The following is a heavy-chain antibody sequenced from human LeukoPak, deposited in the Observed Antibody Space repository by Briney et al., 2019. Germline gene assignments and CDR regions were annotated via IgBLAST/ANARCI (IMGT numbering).Heavy chain of an antibody. J-gene: IGHJ5*02. Sequence: GESLKISCKASEYSFTSYWIGWVRQMPGKGLEWVGNIQPGNPEIRYSPSFQGQVTLSADKSISTAYLQWSSLKASDTAMYYCARLYSNSSFNWFDPWGQGTLVTVSS. CDR3: ARLYSNSSFNWFDP. CDR1: EYSFTSYW. CDR2: IQPGNPEI. V-gene: IGHV5-51*01. D-gene: IGHD6-6*01.